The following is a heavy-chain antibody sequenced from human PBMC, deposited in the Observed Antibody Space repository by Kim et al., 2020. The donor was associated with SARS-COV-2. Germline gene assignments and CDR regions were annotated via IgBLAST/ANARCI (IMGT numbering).Heavy chain of an antibody. Sequence: SETLSLTCAVSGGSISSSNWWSWVRQPPGKGLEWIGEIYHSGSTNYNPSLKSRVTISVDKSKNQFSLKLSSVTAADTAVYYCARDNCSGGSCYSDYYYGMDVWGQGTTVTVSS. CDR1: GGSISSSNW. V-gene: IGHV4-4*02. D-gene: IGHD2-15*01. J-gene: IGHJ6*02. CDR2: IYHSGST. CDR3: ARDNCSGGSCYSDYYYGMDV.